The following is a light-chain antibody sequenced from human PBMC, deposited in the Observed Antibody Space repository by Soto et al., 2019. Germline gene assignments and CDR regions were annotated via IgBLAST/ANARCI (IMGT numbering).Light chain of an antibody. J-gene: IGKJ1*01. Sequence: IEMTQSPSTLSVSAGDRVTLSCRASQRVSSDLAWYQQQPGQAPRLLIYGASTRATAIPPRFSGSRSGTDFTLTISSLQSEDFEVYCCQQYNNWPWTFGQGTKVEI. V-gene: IGKV3-15*01. CDR2: GAS. CDR1: QRVSSD. CDR3: QQYNNWPWT.